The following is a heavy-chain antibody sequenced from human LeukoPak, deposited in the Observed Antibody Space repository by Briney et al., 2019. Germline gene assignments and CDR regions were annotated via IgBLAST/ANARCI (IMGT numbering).Heavy chain of an antibody. CDR2: ISSSGSTI. CDR1: GFTFSSYE. CDR3: AELGITMIGGV. D-gene: IGHD3-10*02. Sequence: GGSLRLSCAASGFTFSSYEMNWVRQAPGKGLEWVSYISSSGSTIYYADSVKSRFTISRDNAKNSLYLQMNSLRAEDTAVYYCAELGITMIGGVWGKGTTVTISS. V-gene: IGHV3-48*03. J-gene: IGHJ6*04.